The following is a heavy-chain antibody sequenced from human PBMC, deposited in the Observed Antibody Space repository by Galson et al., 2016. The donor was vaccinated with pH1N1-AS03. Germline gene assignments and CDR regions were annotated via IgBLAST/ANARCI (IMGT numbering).Heavy chain of an antibody. D-gene: IGHD2-21*02. CDR3: ARESTGTEHIVVVTGRYGYYYMDV. Sequence: SLRLSCAASGFTFKSYWMSWVRQAPGKGLEWVANINQDENEKYCVDSVKGQFTISRDNAKNSLYLEMNSLRAEDTALYYCARESTGTEHIVVVTGRYGYYYMDVWGKGTTVTVSS. CDR2: INQDENEK. V-gene: IGHV3-7*03. CDR1: GFTFKSYW. J-gene: IGHJ6*03.